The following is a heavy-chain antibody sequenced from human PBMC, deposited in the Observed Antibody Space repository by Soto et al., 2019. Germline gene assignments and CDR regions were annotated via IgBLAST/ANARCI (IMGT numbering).Heavy chain of an antibody. V-gene: IGHV1-69*13. J-gene: IGHJ5*02. CDR3: ARKRSLRCFDP. Sequence: SEKVSCKASGGTFSSYAISWVRQAPGQGLEWMGGIIPIFGTANYAQKFQGRVTITADESTSTAYMELSSLSAEDTAVYYCARKRSLRCFDPWGQGTLVTVSS. CDR1: GGTFSSYA. CDR2: IIPIFGTA.